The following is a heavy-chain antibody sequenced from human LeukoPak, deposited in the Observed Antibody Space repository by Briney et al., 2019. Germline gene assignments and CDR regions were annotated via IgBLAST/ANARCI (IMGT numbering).Heavy chain of an antibody. D-gene: IGHD3-22*01. J-gene: IGHJ3*02. CDR1: GFTVSSNY. V-gene: IGHV3-53*05. Sequence: PGGSLRLSCAASGFTVSSNYMSWVRQAPGKGLEWVSVIYSGGSTYYADSVKGRFTISRDNSKNTLYLQMNSLRAEDTAVYYCARPYYYDSSGYYDDAFDIWGQGTMVTVSS. CDR2: IYSGGST. CDR3: ARPYYYDSSGYYDDAFDI.